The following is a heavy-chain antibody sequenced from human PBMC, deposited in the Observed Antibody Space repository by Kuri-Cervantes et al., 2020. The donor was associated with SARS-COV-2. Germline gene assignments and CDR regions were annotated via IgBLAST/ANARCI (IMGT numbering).Heavy chain of an antibody. CDR2: ISAYNGNT. D-gene: IGHD3-3*01. CDR3: ARAGYGVGFRFLPNYYMDV. Sequence: ASVKVSCKASGYTFTSYGISCVRQAPGQGLEWMGWISAYNGNTNYAQKLQGRVTITADESTSTAYMELSSLRSEDTAVYYCARAGYGVGFRFLPNYYMDVWGKGTTVTVSS. J-gene: IGHJ6*03. CDR1: GYTFTSYG. V-gene: IGHV1-18*01.